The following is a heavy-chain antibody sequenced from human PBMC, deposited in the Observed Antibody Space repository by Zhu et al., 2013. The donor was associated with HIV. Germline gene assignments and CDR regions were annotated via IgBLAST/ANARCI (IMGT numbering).Heavy chain of an antibody. V-gene: IGHV1-69*01. J-gene: IGHJ6*02. Sequence: QVQLLQSGAELKKPGSSVKVSCKASGGTFRNFAISWVRQAPGQGLEWMGGIIPIFRTADYTQKFQGRVTITADDSMSTAYMELSSLRSDDTAVYYCARGTLRDSLGLPVVPAAIHGDFYYDMDVWGQGTTVTVSS. D-gene: IGHD2-2*02. CDR1: GGTFRNFA. CDR2: IIPIFRTA. CDR3: ARGTLRDSLGLPVVPAAIHGDFYYDMDV.